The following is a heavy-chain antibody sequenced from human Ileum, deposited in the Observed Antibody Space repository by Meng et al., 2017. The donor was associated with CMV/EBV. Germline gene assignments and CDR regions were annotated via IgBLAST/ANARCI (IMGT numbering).Heavy chain of an antibody. J-gene: IGHJ4*02. Sequence: QVHLHQPGPGLVKPSQTLSRTCAGDSVSISTESWNWIRQSPSRGLEWLGRTWYGSKWYYEYAVSVKSRITIIPDTSQNQISLQLNSVTPDDTAVYYCTYGWPLKYWGQGSLVTVSS. CDR1: DSVSISTES. CDR3: TYGWPLKY. V-gene: IGHV6-1*01. D-gene: IGHD3-10*01. CDR2: TWYGSKWYY.